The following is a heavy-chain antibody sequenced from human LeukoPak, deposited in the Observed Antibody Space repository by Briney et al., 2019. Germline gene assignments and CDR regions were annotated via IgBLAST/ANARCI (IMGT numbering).Heavy chain of an antibody. Sequence: SVKVSCMASGGTFSSYAISWVRQAPGQGLEWMGRIIPIFGTANYAQKFQGRVTITTDESTSTAYMELSSLRSEDTAVYYCASRYYYDSSEDIWGQGTMVTVSS. CDR2: IIPIFGTA. V-gene: IGHV1-69*05. CDR3: ASRYYYDSSEDI. J-gene: IGHJ3*02. D-gene: IGHD3-22*01. CDR1: GGTFSSYA.